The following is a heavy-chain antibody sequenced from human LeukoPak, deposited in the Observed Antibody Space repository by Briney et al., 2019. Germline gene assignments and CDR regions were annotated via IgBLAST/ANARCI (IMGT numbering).Heavy chain of an antibody. J-gene: IGHJ6*03. D-gene: IGHD3-3*01. V-gene: IGHV3-7*01. CDR3: AREIRITIFGVIIHYYYYMDG. Sequence: PGESLRLSCSVSGFSFSSYWLSWVRQAPGKGLEWVCNRKQYGSEKYYVDSVKGRLTISRDNAKNSLYLQMHSLRAEDAAVYYCAREIRITIFGVIIHYYYYMDGWGKGTTVTVS. CDR1: GFSFSSYW. CDR2: RKQYGSEK.